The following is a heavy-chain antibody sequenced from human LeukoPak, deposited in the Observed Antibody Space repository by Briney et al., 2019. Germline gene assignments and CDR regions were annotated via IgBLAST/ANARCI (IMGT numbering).Heavy chain of an antibody. J-gene: IGHJ4*02. CDR2: IIPMFGTA. D-gene: IGHD2-2*01. CDR3: ARTLYCSSTSCYSRGYYDL. Sequence: SSVKVSFKASGGTFSSYAISWVRQAPGQGLEWMEGIIPMFGTANYAQKFQGRVTITADESTSTAYMELSSLRSGDTAVYYCARTLYCSSTSCYSRGYYDLWGQGTLVTVSS. CDR1: GGTFSSYA. V-gene: IGHV1-69*01.